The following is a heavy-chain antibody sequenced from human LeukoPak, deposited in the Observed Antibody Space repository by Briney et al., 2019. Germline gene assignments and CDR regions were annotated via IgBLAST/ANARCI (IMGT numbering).Heavy chain of an antibody. Sequence: ASVKVSCTASGYTFTGNFMHWVRQAPGQGLEWMGWINPNSGGTNYAQKFQGRVTMTRDTSISTAYMELSRLKSDDTAVYYCARERPNSSSWYARWFDPWGQGTLVTVSS. V-gene: IGHV1-2*02. D-gene: IGHD6-13*01. J-gene: IGHJ5*02. CDR3: ARERPNSSSWYARWFDP. CDR1: GYTFTGNF. CDR2: INPNSGGT.